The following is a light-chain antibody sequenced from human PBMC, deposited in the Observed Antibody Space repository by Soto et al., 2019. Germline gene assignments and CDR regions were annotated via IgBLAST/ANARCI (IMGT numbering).Light chain of an antibody. CDR3: CSYTSSITWV. V-gene: IGLV2-14*01. Sequence: QSALTQPASVSGSPGQSITISCTGTNSDVGGYNYVSWYQQHPGKAPKLMIYEVSNRPSGVSMRFSGSKSGNTASLTISGLQADDEGDYYCCSYTSSITWVFGGGTKVTVL. CDR2: EVS. J-gene: IGLJ3*02. CDR1: NSDVGGYNY.